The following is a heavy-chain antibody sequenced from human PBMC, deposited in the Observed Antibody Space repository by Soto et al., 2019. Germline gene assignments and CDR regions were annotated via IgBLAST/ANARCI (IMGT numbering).Heavy chain of an antibody. V-gene: IGHV4-30-4*01. CDR2: ISYSGST. Sequence: PSETLSLTCTVSGGSVSSGNYYWSWIRQPPGKGLEWIGFISYSGSTYYSTSLKSRVTISVDTSKSQFSLKLSFVTAADTAVYYCARDPGVVTMMRSIYYGMDVWGQGTTVTVSS. CDR3: ARDPGVVTMMRSIYYGMDV. J-gene: IGHJ6*02. CDR1: GGSVSSGNYY. D-gene: IGHD3-22*01.